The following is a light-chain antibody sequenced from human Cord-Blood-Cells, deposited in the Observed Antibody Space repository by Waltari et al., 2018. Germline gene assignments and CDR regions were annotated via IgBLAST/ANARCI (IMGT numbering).Light chain of an antibody. Sequence: QSALTQPASVSGSPGQSITISCTGTSSAVGRYNLVSWYQQHPGKAPKLMIYEGSKRPSGGSNRFSGSKSGNTASLTISGLQAEDEADDYCCSDAGSSTVVFGGGTKLTVL. CDR2: EGS. J-gene: IGLJ2*01. CDR3: CSDAGSSTVV. V-gene: IGLV2-23*01. CDR1: SSAVGRYNL.